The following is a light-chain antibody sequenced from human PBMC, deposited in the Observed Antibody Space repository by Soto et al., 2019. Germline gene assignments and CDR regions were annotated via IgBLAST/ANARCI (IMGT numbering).Light chain of an antibody. CDR2: AAS. V-gene: IGKV1-6*01. Sequence: AIQMAQSPSSLSASVGDRVTITCRASQGIRNDLAWYQQRPGKAPKLLIYAASHLQSEVPSRFSGSGSGTDFTLTFTSLQPEDFATYYCLQDYNYPRTFGQGTRVEIK. J-gene: IGKJ1*01. CDR3: LQDYNYPRT. CDR1: QGIRND.